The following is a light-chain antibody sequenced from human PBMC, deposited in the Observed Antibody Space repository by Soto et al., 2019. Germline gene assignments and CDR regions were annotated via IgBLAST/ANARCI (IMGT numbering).Light chain of an antibody. J-gene: IGLJ3*02. Sequence: QPVLTQSPSASASLGASVRLTCTLSSAHSNYAIAWHQQQPEKGPRYLMKLNSDGSHSKGDGIPDRFSGSSSGAERYLTISSLQSEDEADYYCQTWGTGIWVFGGGTKVTVL. CDR2: LNSDGSH. CDR3: QTWGTGIWV. CDR1: SAHSNYA. V-gene: IGLV4-69*01.